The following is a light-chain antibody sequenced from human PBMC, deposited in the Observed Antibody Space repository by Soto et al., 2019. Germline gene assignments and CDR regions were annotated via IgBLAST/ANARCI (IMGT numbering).Light chain of an antibody. CDR3: SSYAGSNQRV. J-gene: IGLJ7*01. Sequence: QSALTQPPSASGSPGQSVTISCTGTSSDVGGYNYVSWCQQHPGKAPKLMIYEVSKRPSGVPDRFSGSKSGNTASLTVSGLQAEDEADYYCSSYAGSNQRVFGGGTQLTV. CDR2: EVS. CDR1: SSDVGGYNY. V-gene: IGLV2-8*01.